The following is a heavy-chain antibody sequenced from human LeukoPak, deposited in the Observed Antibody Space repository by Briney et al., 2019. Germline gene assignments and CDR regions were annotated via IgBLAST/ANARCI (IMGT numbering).Heavy chain of an antibody. J-gene: IGHJ4*02. CDR3: ARDPKPRYSSSPYYFDY. V-gene: IGHV1-18*01. Sequence: ASVKVSCKASGYTFTNYGISWVRQAPGQGLEWMGWISAYNGNTNYAQKLQGRVTMTTDTSTSTAYMELRSLRSDDTAVYYCARDPKPRYSSSPYYFDYWGQGTLVTVSS. CDR1: GYTFTNYG. CDR2: ISAYNGNT. D-gene: IGHD6-13*01.